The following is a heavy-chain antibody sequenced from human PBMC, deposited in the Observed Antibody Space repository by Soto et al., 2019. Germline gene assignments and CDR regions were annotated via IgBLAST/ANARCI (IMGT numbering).Heavy chain of an antibody. V-gene: IGHV4-59*08. CDR3: VRGDPGACSSTSCSDAFDL. CDR1: GGSISSYY. CDR2: IYYSGST. J-gene: IGHJ3*01. D-gene: IGHD2-2*01. Sequence: PSETLSLTCTVSGGSISSYYWSLIRQPPGKGLEWIGSIYYSGSTNYNPSLKSRVTISVGTSKNQFSLKLSSVTAADTAVYYCVRGDPGACSSTSCSDAFDLWGRGTMVTVSS.